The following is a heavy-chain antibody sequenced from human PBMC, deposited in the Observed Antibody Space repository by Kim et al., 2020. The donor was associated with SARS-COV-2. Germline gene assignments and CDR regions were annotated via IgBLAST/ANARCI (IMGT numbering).Heavy chain of an antibody. CDR3: VRGTGGDENDY. D-gene: IGHD3-16*01. CDR2: IKTRKGDK. Sequence: ASVKVSCKTSDYSYSGSGFSWVRQAPGQGLEWRGWIKTRKGDKNYVKKFQDRVTMTTASSTTTAYRELRNLKSDDTAVNYCVRGTGGDENDYWGPGTLVT. V-gene: IGHV1-18*01. J-gene: IGHJ4*02. CDR1: DYSYSGSG.